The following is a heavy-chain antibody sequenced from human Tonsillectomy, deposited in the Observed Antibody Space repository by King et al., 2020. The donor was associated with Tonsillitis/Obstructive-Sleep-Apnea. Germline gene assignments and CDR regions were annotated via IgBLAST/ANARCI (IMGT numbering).Heavy chain of an antibody. Sequence: QLQESGPGLVKPSETLSLTCTVSGGSISSSSYYWGWIRQPPGKGLEWIGSIYYSGSTYYNPSLKSRVTISVDTSKNHFSLKLSSVTAADTAVYYCAIHISTYGDLHWYFYLWGRGTLVTVSS. CDR1: GGSISSSSYY. J-gene: IGHJ2*01. D-gene: IGHD4-17*01. CDR3: AIHISTYGDLHWYFYL. CDR2: IYYSGST. V-gene: IGHV4-39*01.